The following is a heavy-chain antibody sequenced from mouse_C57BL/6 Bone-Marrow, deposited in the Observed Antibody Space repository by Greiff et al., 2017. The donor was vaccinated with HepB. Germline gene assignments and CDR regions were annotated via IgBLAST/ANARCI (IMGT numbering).Heavy chain of an antibody. CDR3: ARHAIYYGYD. CDR2: ISSGGSDT. J-gene: IGHJ2*01. CDR1: GFTFSSYG. Sequence: EVKLMESGGDLVKPGGSLKLSCAASGFTFSSYGMSWVRQTPDKRLEWVATISSGGSDTYYPDSVKGRFTISRDNTKNTLYLQMSSLQSEDTAMYYCARHAIYYGYDWDRGTTLTVTS. V-gene: IGHV5-6*01. D-gene: IGHD2-2*01.